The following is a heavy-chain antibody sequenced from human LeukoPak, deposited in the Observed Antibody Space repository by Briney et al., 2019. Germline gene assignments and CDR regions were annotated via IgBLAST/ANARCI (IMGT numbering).Heavy chain of an antibody. Sequence: PSETLSLTCAVYGGSFSGYYWSWIRQPPGKGLEWIGEINHSGSTNYNPSLKSRVTISVDTSKNQFSLKLSSVTAADTAVYYCARHLVAATLDYFDYWGQGTLVTVSS. CDR3: ARHLVAATLDYFDY. J-gene: IGHJ4*02. V-gene: IGHV4-34*01. CDR2: INHSGST. CDR1: GGSFSGYY. D-gene: IGHD2-15*01.